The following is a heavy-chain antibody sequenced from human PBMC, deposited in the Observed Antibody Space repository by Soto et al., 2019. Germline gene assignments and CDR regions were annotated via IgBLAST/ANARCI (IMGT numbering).Heavy chain of an antibody. V-gene: IGHV3-23*01. CDR2: MSGDGRT. CDR3: VKWHTSNFDSLPFTGFDF. CDR1: GFTFSDSV. Sequence: PGGSLRLSCVGSGFTFSDSVMAWVRQAQGKGLEWLSVMSGDGRTRYALSVTGRFTISRDNSKNTLYLQMRSLRAEDAAAYYCVKWHTSNFDSLPFTGFDFWGQGTQVTVSS. J-gene: IGHJ4*02. D-gene: IGHD3-22*01.